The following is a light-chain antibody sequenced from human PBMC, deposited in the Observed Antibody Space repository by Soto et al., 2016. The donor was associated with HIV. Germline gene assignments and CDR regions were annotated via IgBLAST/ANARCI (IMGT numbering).Light chain of an antibody. J-gene: IGKJ2*01. CDR3: MQGLHTPST. V-gene: IGKV2-28*01. CDR1: QSLLHSNGYNY. Sequence: DIVMTQSPLSLPVTPGEPASISCRSSQSLLHSNGYNYLDWCLQKPGQSPQVLIYLGSNRASGVPARFSGSGSGTDFTLKISRVEAEDVGVYYCMQGLHTPSTFGQGTKLQIK. CDR2: LGS.